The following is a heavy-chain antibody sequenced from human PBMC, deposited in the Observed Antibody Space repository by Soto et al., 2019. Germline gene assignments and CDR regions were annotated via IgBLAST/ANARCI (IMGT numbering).Heavy chain of an antibody. CDR3: AMLYSMTTDY. V-gene: IGHV3-74*01. D-gene: IGHD4-17*01. CDR1: GLTFSSYW. Sequence: EVQLVESGGGLVQPGGSLRLSCAASGLTFSSYWMHWVRQAPGKGLVWVSRIHSDGSSTNYAASVKGRFTIYSANDMNTLTLQVNRQSVDDTALYYFAMLYSMTTDYWGQGTLVTVSS. J-gene: IGHJ4*02. CDR2: IHSDGSST.